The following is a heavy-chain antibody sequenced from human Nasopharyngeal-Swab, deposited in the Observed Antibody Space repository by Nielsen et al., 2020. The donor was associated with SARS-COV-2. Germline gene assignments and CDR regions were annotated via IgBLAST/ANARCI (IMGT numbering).Heavy chain of an antibody. CDR1: GGTFSSYA. CDR2: IIPIFGTA. V-gene: IGHV1-69*06. CDR3: ATDRMGNFDY. D-gene: IGHD7-27*01. J-gene: IGHJ4*02. Sequence: SVKVSCKASGGTFSSYAISWVRQAPGQGLEWMGGIIPIFGTANYAQKFQGRVTMTEDTSTDTAYMELSSLRSEDTAVYYCATDRMGNFDYWGQGTLVTVSS.